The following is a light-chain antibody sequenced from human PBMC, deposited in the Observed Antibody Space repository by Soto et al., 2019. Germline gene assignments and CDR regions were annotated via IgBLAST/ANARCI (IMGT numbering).Light chain of an antibody. CDR2: DAS. J-gene: IGKJ1*01. V-gene: IGKV3D-15*02. CDR3: QQYGSSPGT. CDR1: QSVSSN. Sequence: DIVMTQSTATLPVSPGEIASLSCMASQSVSSNLAWYQQKPGQAPRLLIYDASNRATGIPARFSGSGSGTDFTLTISSLEPEDFAVYYCQQYGSSPGTFGQGTKVDIK.